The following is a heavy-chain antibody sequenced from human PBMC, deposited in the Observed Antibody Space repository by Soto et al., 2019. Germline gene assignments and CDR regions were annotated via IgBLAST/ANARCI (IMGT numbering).Heavy chain of an antibody. J-gene: IGHJ4*02. CDR2: ISSNDGTT. CDR3: AKHVGILTGSCDY. V-gene: IGHV3-23*01. Sequence: EVQLLESGGGLVQPGGSLRLSCAASGFIFTNYAMSWVRKAPGKGLEWVSVISSNDGTTYYADSVKGRFTISRDNSKNTLYLQMNSLRVEDTAVYYCAKHVGILTGSCDYWGQGTLVTVSS. CDR1: GFIFTNYA. D-gene: IGHD3-10*01.